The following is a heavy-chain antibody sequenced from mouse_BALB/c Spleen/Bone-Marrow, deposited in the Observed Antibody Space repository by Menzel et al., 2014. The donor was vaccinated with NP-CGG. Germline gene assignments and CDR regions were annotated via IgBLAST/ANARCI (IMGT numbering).Heavy chain of an antibody. Sequence: VKLMESGAELAKPGASVKMSCKASGYTFTSYWMHWVKQRPGQVLEWIGYINPSTGYTEYNLKFKDKATLTADKSSSTAYIQLSSLTSEDSAVYYCASPYGYEDYSAMDYWGQGTSVTVPS. J-gene: IGHJ4*01. CDR3: ASPYGYEDYSAMDY. CDR1: GYTFTSYW. V-gene: IGHV1-7*01. D-gene: IGHD1-2*01. CDR2: INPSTGYT.